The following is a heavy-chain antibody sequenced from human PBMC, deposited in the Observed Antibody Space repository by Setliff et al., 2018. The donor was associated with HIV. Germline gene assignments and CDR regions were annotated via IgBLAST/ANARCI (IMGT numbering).Heavy chain of an antibody. J-gene: IGHJ4*02. V-gene: IGHV1-69*13. CDR1: GGTFSSYA. D-gene: IGHD2-8*01. CDR2: IIPIFGTA. Sequence: SVKVSCKASGGTFSSYAISWVRQAPGQGLEWRGGIIPIFGTANYAQKFQGRVTITAEESTSTAYLELSSLRSEDTAVYYCAREGDCTNGVCYKLAYWGQGTLVTVSS. CDR3: AREGDCTNGVCYKLAY.